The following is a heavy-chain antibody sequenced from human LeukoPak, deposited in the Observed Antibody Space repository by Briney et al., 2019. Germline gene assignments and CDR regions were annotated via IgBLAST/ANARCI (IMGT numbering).Heavy chain of an antibody. V-gene: IGHV3-7*01. D-gene: IGHD1-14*01. J-gene: IGHJ4*02. CDR2: IKQDGSDK. CDR1: GLTFRNYW. CDR3: ATFSGAHHKTFDS. Sequence: GGSLRLSCAASGLTFRNYWMSWVRQAPGKGLEWVANIKQDGSDKFYVDSVNGRFTISRDNAKNSLYLQMNTLRAEDAAIYYCATFSGAHHKTFDSWGQGTLVTVSS.